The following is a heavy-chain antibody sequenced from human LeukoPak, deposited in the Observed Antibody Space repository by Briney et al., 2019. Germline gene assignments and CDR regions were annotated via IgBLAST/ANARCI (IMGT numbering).Heavy chain of an antibody. V-gene: IGHV3-21*01. J-gene: IGHJ4*02. Sequence: GGSLRLSCAASGFTFSSYSMNWVRQAPGKGLEWVSSISSSSSYIYYADSVKGRFTISRDSAKNSLYLQMNSLRAEDTAVYYCARRKIRAAAAPDYFDYWGQGTLVTVSS. CDR2: ISSSSSYI. CDR3: ARRKIRAAAAPDYFDY. D-gene: IGHD6-13*01. CDR1: GFTFSSYS.